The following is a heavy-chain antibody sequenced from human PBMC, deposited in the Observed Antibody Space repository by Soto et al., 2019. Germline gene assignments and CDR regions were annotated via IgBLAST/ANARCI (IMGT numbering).Heavy chain of an antibody. V-gene: IGHV4-31*03. Sequence: PXETLSLPCTVPGCSISSGGSYWSWIRQHPGKGLEWIGYIYYSGSTYYNPSLKSRVTISVDTSKNQFSLKLSSVTAADTAVYYCARGRELELSRGAFDIWGQGSMVTVSS. J-gene: IGHJ3*02. CDR2: IYYSGST. CDR3: ARGRELELSRGAFDI. CDR1: GCSISSGGSY. D-gene: IGHD1-7*01.